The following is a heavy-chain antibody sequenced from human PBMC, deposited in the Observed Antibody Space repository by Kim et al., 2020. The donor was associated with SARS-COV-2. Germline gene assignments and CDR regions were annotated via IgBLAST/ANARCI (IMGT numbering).Heavy chain of an antibody. J-gene: IGHJ4*02. CDR1: GFRFSDYA. Sequence: GGSLRLSCVAPGFRFSDYAMTWVRQAPGKGLEWLSAISDRGTYTNYADSVKGWFIISRDNSQNTLFLQMNSLKVGDPALYYCAKRSSDRSGFFDYWGQGIQVSLSS. V-gene: IGHV3-23*05. CDR2: ISDRGTYT. CDR3: AKRSSDRSGFFDY. D-gene: IGHD3-3*01.